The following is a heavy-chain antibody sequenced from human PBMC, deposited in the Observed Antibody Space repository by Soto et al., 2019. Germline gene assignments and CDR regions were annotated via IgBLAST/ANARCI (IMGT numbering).Heavy chain of an antibody. V-gene: IGHV1-46*03. D-gene: IGHD3-10*01. Sequence: ASVKVSCKASGYTFTSYYMHWVRQAPGQGLEWMGIINPSGGSTSYAQKFQGRVTMTRDTSTSTVYMELSSLRSEDTAVYYCARTLPGFGDFDGYFDYWGQGTLVTVSS. J-gene: IGHJ4*02. CDR1: GYTFTSYY. CDR2: INPSGGST. CDR3: ARTLPGFGDFDGYFDY.